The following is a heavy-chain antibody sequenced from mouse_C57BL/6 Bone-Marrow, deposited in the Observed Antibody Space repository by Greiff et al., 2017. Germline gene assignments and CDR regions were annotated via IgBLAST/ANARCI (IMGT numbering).Heavy chain of an antibody. Sequence: QVQLQQPGAELVKPGASVKLSCKASGYTFTSYWMPWVKQRPGRGLEWIGRIAPNSGGTKYNEKFKSKATLTVDKPSSTAYMQLSSLTSEDSAVYSCARNGYYFDYWGQGTTLTVSS. D-gene: IGHD2-2*01. CDR2: IAPNSGGT. CDR3: ARNGYYFDY. J-gene: IGHJ2*01. CDR1: GYTFTSYW. V-gene: IGHV1-72*01.